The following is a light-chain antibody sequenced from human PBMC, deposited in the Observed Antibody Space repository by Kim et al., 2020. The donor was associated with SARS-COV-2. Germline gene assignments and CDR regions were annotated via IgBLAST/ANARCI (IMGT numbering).Light chain of an antibody. CDR1: SSDVGGYNY. J-gene: IGLJ3*02. Sequence: QSALTQPRSVSGSPGQSVTISCTGTSSDVGGYNYVSWYQQHPDKAPKLMIYDVTKRPSGVPDRFSGSKSGNTASLTISGLQAEDEADYYCCSYVGSYTWVFGGGTQLTDL. V-gene: IGLV2-11*01. CDR2: DVT. CDR3: CSYVGSYTWV.